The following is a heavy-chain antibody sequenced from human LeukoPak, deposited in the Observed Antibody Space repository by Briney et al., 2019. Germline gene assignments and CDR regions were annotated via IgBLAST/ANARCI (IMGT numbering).Heavy chain of an antibody. CDR3: ATDRGVSSGGWFDP. D-gene: IGHD6-19*01. V-gene: IGHV4-4*07. J-gene: IGHJ5*02. CDR1: GGSISSYY. Sequence: SETLSLTCTVSGGSISSYYWSWIRQPAGKGLEWIGRIYTSGSTNYNPSLKSRVTMSVDTSKNQFSLKLSSVTAADTAVYYCATDRGVSSGGWFDPWGQGTLVTVSS. CDR2: IYTSGST.